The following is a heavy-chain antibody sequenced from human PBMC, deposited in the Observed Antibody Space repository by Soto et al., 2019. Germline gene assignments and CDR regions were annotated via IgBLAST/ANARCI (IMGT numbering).Heavy chain of an antibody. D-gene: IGHD5-18*01. Sequence: EVQLVESGGGLVQPGGSLRLSCAASGFTFGSYSMNWVRQAPGKGLEWVSYISSSSSTIYYADSVEGRFTISRDNAKNSLYLQMSSLRAADTAVYYCAKDGGYSYGPYDYWGQGTLVTVSS. J-gene: IGHJ4*02. CDR1: GFTFGSYS. CDR2: ISSSSSTI. CDR3: AKDGGYSYGPYDY. V-gene: IGHV3-48*01.